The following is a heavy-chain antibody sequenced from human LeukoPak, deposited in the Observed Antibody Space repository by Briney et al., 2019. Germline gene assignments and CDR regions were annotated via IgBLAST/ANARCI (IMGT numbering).Heavy chain of an antibody. J-gene: IGHJ4*02. CDR3: ARGAFCSGGACPDPFDS. CDR1: GFTFSDYY. Sequence: PGGSLRLSCVASGFTFSDYYMDWVRQAPGKGGGWVARSRSKGHSYITQYAASVSARFTVSIDGSKTSLYFQINSLKTEDSAVYYCARGAFCSGGACPDPFDSWGQGTLVTVSS. CDR2: SRSKGHSYIT. V-gene: IGHV3-72*01. D-gene: IGHD2-15*01.